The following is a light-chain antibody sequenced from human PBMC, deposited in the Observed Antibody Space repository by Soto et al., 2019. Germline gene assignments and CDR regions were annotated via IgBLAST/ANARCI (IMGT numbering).Light chain of an antibody. J-gene: IGKJ2*01. V-gene: IGKV4-1*01. CDR1: QSVLYSSNNKNY. CDR3: QQYDTTPRT. CDR2: WAS. Sequence: DIVMTQSPDSLAVSLGERATINCKSSQSVLYSSNNKNYLAWYQQKPGQPPKLLIYWASTRESGVPDRFSGSWSGTDFTLTISSLQAEDVAVYYCQQYDTTPRTFGQGTKLEIK.